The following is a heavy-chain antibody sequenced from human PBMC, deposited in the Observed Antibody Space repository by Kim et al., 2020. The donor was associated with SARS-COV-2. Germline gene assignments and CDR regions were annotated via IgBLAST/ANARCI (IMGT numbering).Heavy chain of an antibody. CDR1: GFTFSSYA. D-gene: IGHD6-19*01. J-gene: IGHJ6*02. V-gene: IGHV3-23*01. CDR3: AKVRMSVAGGRGMDV. Sequence: GGSLRLSCAASGFTFSSYAMIWVRQAPGKGLEWVSAITGGGGSTYYADSVKGRFTISKDNSKNTLYLQMNSLRAEHTAVYYCAKVRMSVAGGRGMDVWGQGTTVTVSS. CDR2: ITGGGGST.